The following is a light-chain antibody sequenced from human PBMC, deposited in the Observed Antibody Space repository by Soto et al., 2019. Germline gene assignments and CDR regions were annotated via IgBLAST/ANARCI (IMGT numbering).Light chain of an antibody. Sequence: QSALTQPASVSGSLGQSITLSCTGSGGDIGAYNYVSWYQQHPGKAPKLIVYGVTHRPSGVSSRFSASKSASTASLTISALQAEDEDDYYCSSFTTTYFYVFGPGTKVTVL. V-gene: IGLV2-14*01. CDR2: GVT. CDR1: GGDIGAYNY. J-gene: IGLJ1*01. CDR3: SSFTTTYFYV.